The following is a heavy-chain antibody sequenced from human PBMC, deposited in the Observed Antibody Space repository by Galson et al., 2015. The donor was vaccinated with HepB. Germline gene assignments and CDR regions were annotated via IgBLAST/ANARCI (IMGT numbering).Heavy chain of an antibody. D-gene: IGHD5-24*01. CDR3: AKDGYNPDWYFEF. CDR1: EFSFRTYA. Sequence: SLRLSCAASEFSFRTYAMSWVRQAPGKGPEWVSAISRNGDTTYYADSVKGRFTISRDNSRNTLFLQMNSLRVEDTAAYYCAKDGYNPDWYFEFWGRGTLVTVSS. CDR2: ISRNGDTT. J-gene: IGHJ2*01. V-gene: IGHV3-23*01.